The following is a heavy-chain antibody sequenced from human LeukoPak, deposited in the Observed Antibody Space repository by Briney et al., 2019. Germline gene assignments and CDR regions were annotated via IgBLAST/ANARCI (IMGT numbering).Heavy chain of an antibody. J-gene: IGHJ3*02. D-gene: IGHD3-22*01. CDR1: GFTVSSNY. CDR2: IYGGGST. CDR3: AREGSYYYDSSGTDAFDI. Sequence: GGSLRLSCAASGFTVSSNYMSWVRQAPGKGLEWVSIIYGGGSTYYAESVKGRFTISRDNSKKTLYLQMNSLRAEDTAVYYCAREGSYYYDSSGTDAFDIWGQGTMVTVSS. V-gene: IGHV3-53*01.